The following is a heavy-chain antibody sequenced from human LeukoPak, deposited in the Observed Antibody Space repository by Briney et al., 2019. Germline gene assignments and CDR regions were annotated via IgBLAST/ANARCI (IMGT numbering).Heavy chain of an antibody. CDR1: VGSISMYY. J-gene: IGHJ6*02. CDR3: ARMAGYSNFYYYYGMDV. CDR2: IYYTVST. D-gene: IGHD6-13*01. Sequence: PSETLSLTCTLSVGSISMYYWSWIPQPPGEGREGRVYIYYTVSTNYNPSLKSPDTISVDTSKNQFSLRLTSVHAADTAVYYCARMAGYSNFYYYYGMDVWGQGTTVTVSS. V-gene: IGHV4-59*01.